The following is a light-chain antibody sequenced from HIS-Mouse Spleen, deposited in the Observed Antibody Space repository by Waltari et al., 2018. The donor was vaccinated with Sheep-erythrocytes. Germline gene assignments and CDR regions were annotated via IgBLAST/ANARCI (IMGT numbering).Light chain of an antibody. CDR2: EGS. J-gene: IGLJ3*02. CDR3: CSYAGSSTPWV. Sequence: QSALTQPASVSGSPGQSITISCTGTSSDVGSYNHVSWYQQHPGKAPKLMIYEGSKRPSGVSNRFSGSKSGSTASLTISGLQAEDEADYYCCSYAGSSTPWVFGGGTKLTVL. V-gene: IGLV2-23*01. CDR1: SSDVGSYNH.